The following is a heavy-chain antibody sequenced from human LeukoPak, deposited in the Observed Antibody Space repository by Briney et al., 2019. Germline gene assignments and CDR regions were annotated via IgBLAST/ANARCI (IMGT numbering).Heavy chain of an antibody. CDR1: EFTVSSNY. J-gene: IGHJ4*02. CDR3: ARYNWNSAAFDY. CDR2: IYSGGST. D-gene: IGHD1-7*01. Sequence: GGSLRLFCAASEFTVSSNYMSWVRQAPGKGLEWVSVIYSGGSTYYADSVKGRFTISRDNSKNTLYLQMNSLRAEDTAVYYCARYNWNSAAFDYWGQGTLVTVSS. V-gene: IGHV3-53*01.